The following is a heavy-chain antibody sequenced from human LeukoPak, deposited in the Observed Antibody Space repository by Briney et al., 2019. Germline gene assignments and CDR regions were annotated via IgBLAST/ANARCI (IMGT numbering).Heavy chain of an antibody. J-gene: IGHJ3*02. V-gene: IGHV4-61*02. CDR2: IYTSGST. D-gene: IGHD2-15*01. Sequence: SETLSLICTVSGGSISSGSYYWSWIRQPAGKGLEWIGRIYTSGSTNYNPSLKSRVTISVDTSKNQFSLKLSSVTAADTAVYYCARGDDYSDSRGSFGIWGQGTMVTVSS. CDR3: ARGDDYSDSRGSFGI. CDR1: GGSISSGSYY.